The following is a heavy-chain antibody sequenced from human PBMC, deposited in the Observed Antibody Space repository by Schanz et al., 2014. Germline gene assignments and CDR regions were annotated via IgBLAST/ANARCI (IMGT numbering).Heavy chain of an antibody. CDR1: GGTFNSYT. J-gene: IGHJ4*02. Sequence: QVQLVQSGAEVKKPGSSMKVSCKASGGTFNSYTINWVRQAPGQGLEWMGWINGYNGHTLYAQKFQGRVTMTTDTSTSTSYMELTSLRFDDTAVYYCARGRGFYDYWGQGTLVTVSS. CDR3: ARGRGFYDY. V-gene: IGHV1-18*01. CDR2: INGYNGHT. D-gene: IGHD3-10*01.